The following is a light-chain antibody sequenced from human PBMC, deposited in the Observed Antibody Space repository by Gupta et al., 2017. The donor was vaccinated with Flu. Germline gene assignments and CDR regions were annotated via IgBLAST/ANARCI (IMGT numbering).Light chain of an antibody. Sequence: QSVLTQPPSASGTPGQRVTISCSGSSFNIGSNTVNWYQQLPGTAPKLLIYSNNQRPSGVPERFSGSKYGTSASLTISWLQAEDEADYYCAAWDDSRNGRVFGGGTKLTVL. CDR3: AAWDDSRNGRV. J-gene: IGLJ3*02. V-gene: IGLV1-44*01. CDR1: SFNIGSNT. CDR2: SNN.